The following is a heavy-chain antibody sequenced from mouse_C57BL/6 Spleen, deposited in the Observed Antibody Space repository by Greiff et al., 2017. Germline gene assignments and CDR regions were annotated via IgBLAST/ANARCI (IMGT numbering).Heavy chain of an antibody. CDR2: INPSNGGT. V-gene: IGHV1-53*01. Sequence: QVQLQQPGAELVKPGASVKLSCKASGYTFTSYWMHWVKQRPGQGLEWIGNINPSNGGTNYNEKFKSKATLTVDKSSSTAYMQLSSLTSEDSAVYYCARGDGSSYVSWFAYWGQGTLVTVSA. D-gene: IGHD1-1*01. CDR3: ARGDGSSYVSWFAY. CDR1: GYTFTSYW. J-gene: IGHJ3*01.